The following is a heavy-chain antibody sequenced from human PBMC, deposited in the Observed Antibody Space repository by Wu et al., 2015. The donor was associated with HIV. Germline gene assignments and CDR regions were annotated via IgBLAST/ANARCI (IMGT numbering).Heavy chain of an antibody. Sequence: QIHLVQSGAEVKKPGASVKVSCKASGYSFSDYHLHWVRQAPGQGLEWMGWINHNGGGATYAQKFQGRVAMTRDTSISTVFMELSRLRSDDTAVYYCARDTVGGTPNEGGASYYYYYMDVWGKGTTVTVSS. CDR2: INHNGGGA. J-gene: IGHJ6*03. V-gene: IGHV1-2*02. D-gene: IGHD1-14*01. CDR1: GYSFSDYH. CDR3: ARDTVGGTPNEGGASYYYYYMDV.